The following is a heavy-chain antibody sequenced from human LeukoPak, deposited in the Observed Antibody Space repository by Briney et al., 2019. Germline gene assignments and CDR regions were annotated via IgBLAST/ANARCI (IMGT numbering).Heavy chain of an antibody. Sequence: GGSLKLSCAASGFTFSGSAMHWVRQASGGGLEWVGRIRSKANSYATAYAASVKGRFTISRDDSKNTAYLQMNSLKTEDTAVYYCTRHIFAVGAVLGWGQGTLVTVSS. J-gene: IGHJ4*02. CDR1: GFTFSGSA. CDR2: IRSKANSYAT. V-gene: IGHV3-73*01. CDR3: TRHIFAVGAVLG. D-gene: IGHD1-26*01.